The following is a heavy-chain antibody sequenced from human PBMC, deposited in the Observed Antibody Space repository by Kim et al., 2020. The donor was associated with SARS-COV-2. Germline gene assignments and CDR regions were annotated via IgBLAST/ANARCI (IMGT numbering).Heavy chain of an antibody. CDR1: GFTFSSYG. Sequence: GGSLRLSCAASGFTFSSYGMHWVRQAPGKGLGWVAVISYDGSNKYYADSVKGRFTISRDNSKNTLYLQMNSLRAEDTAVYYCAKDQNGGRFGELYGMDVWGQGTTVTVSS. D-gene: IGHD3-10*01. CDR3: AKDQNGGRFGELYGMDV. J-gene: IGHJ6*02. V-gene: IGHV3-30*18. CDR2: ISYDGSNK.